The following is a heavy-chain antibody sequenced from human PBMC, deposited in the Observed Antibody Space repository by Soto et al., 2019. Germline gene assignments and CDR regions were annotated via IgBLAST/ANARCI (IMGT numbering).Heavy chain of an antibody. V-gene: IGHV3-23*01. D-gene: IGHD2-2*01. CDR1: GFTFNNYA. CDR3: AKLGSSSWSPHYYFDY. J-gene: IGHJ4*02. Sequence: EVQLLESGGGLVQPGGSLRLSCAASGFTFNNYAMGWVRQAPGKGLEWVSAITDSGDDTYYIDSVKGRFTISRDNSKRTLYLQMTSLRAEDTAIYYCAKLGSSSWSPHYYFDYWGQGTLVTVSS. CDR2: ITDSGDDT.